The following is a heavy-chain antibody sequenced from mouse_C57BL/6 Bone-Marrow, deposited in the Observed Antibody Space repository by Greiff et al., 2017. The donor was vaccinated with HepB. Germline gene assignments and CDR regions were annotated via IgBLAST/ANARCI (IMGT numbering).Heavy chain of an antibody. D-gene: IGHD5-1-1*01. CDR3: ARDPIIPRYTMES. CDR2: ISDGGSYT. J-gene: IGHJ4*01. V-gene: IGHV5-4*01. CDR1: GFTFSSYA. Sequence: EVKLMESGGGLVKPGGSLKLSCAASGFTFSSYAMSWVRQTPEKRLEWVATISDGGSYTYYPDNVKGRFTISRDNAKNNLYLQMSHLKSEDTAMYYSARDPIIPRYTMESWGQEKSVTASS.